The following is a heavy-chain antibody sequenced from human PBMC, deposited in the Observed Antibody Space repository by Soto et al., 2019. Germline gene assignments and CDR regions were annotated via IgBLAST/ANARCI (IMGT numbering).Heavy chain of an antibody. CDR3: AREYVQLWYDAFDI. V-gene: IGHV4-59*01. CDR1: GGSISSYY. CDR2: IYYSGST. Sequence: PSEPLSLTCTVSGGSISSYYWSWIRQPPGKGLEWIGYIYYSGSTNYNPSLKSRVTISVDTSKNQFSLKLSSVTAADTAVYYCAREYVQLWYDAFDIWGQGTMVTVSS. J-gene: IGHJ3*02. D-gene: IGHD5-18*01.